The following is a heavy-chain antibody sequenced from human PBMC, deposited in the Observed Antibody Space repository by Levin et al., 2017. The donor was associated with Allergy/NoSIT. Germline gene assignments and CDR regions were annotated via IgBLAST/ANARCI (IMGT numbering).Heavy chain of an antibody. CDR2: IYYSGST. V-gene: IGHV4-59*01. J-gene: IGHJ4*02. D-gene: IGHD6-19*01. CDR1: GGSISSYY. Sequence: SQTLSLTCTVSGGSISSYYWSWIRQPPGKGLEWIGYIYYSGSTNYNPSLKSRVTISVDTSKNQFSLKLSSVTAADTAVYYCARGRQWQIFDYWGQGTLVTVSS. CDR3: ARGRQWQIFDY.